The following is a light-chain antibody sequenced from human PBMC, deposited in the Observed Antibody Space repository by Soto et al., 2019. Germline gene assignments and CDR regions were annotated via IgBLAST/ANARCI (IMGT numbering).Light chain of an antibody. CDR3: TSYTSSSTNYV. CDR2: EVS. Sequence: QSALTQPASVSGSPGQSITISCTGTSSDICGYNYVSWYQQHPGKAPKLMIYEVSNRTSGVSNRCSGSKSGNTASLTISGLQAEDEADYYCTSYTSSSTNYVFGTGIKVTVL. CDR1: SSDICGYNY. V-gene: IGLV2-14*01. J-gene: IGLJ1*01.